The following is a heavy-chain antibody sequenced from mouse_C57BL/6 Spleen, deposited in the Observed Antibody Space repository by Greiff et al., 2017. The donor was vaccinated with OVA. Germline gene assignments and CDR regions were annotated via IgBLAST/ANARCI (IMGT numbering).Heavy chain of an antibody. Sequence: EVKVVESGGGLVKPGGSLKLSCAASGFTFSDYGMHWVRQAPEKGLEWVAYISSGSSTIYYADTVKGRFTISRDNAKNTLFLQMTSLRSEDTAMYYCARGDYGSSPRWYFDVWGTGTTVTVSS. V-gene: IGHV5-17*01. CDR1: GFTFSDYG. D-gene: IGHD1-1*01. CDR3: ARGDYGSSPRWYFDV. CDR2: ISSGSSTI. J-gene: IGHJ1*03.